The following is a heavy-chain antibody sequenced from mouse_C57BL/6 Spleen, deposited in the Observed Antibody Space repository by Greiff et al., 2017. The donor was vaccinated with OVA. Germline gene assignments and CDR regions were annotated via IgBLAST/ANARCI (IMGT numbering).Heavy chain of an antibody. CDR1: GYTFTSYW. CDR2: IYPSDSET. CDR3: ARSGYDYAWYFDV. J-gene: IGHJ1*03. V-gene: IGHV1-61*01. Sequence: QVQLQQPGAELVRPGSSVKLSCKASGYTFTSYWMDWVKQRPGQGLEWIGNIYPSDSETHYNQKFKDKATLTVDKSSSTAYMQLSSLTSEDSAVYYCARSGYDYAWYFDVWGTGTTVTVSS. D-gene: IGHD2-4*01.